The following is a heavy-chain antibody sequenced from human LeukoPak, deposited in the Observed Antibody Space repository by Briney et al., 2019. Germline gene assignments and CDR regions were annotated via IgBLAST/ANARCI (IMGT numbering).Heavy chain of an antibody. Sequence: GGSLRLSCAASGFTLSSYEMNWVRQAPGKGLEWVSYISTSGSSIYYADSVKGRFTISRDNARNSLYLQMNSLRAEDTAVYYCATSQGSWPDYFDYWGQGTLVTVSS. D-gene: IGHD6-13*01. CDR1: GFTLSSYE. CDR2: ISTSGSSI. J-gene: IGHJ4*02. V-gene: IGHV3-48*03. CDR3: ATSQGSWPDYFDY.